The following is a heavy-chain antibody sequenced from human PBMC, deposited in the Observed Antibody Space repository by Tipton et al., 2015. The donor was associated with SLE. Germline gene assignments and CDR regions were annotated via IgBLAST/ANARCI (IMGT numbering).Heavy chain of an antibody. CDR3: ARKQWFGELSAFDI. D-gene: IGHD3-10*01. Sequence: TLSLTCTVSGGSISSYYWSWIRQPAGKGLEWIGRIYTSGSTNYNPSLKSRVTMSVDTSKNQFSLKLNSVTAADTAVYYCARKQWFGELSAFDIWGQGTMVTVSS. V-gene: IGHV4-4*07. J-gene: IGHJ3*02. CDR2: IYTSGST. CDR1: GGSISSYY.